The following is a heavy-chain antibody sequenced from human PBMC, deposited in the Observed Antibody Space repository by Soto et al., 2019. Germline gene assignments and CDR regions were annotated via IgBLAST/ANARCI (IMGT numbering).Heavy chain of an antibody. CDR3: ARDLAVGLVDY. V-gene: IGHV1-18*01. Sequence: QVQLVQSGAEVKKPGASVKVSCKASGYTFTSYGISWVRQAPGQGLEWMGWISAYNGNTKYAQKLQGRVTMTTDTSTCPAYMEVRSLRSDDTAVYYCARDLAVGLVDYWGQGTLVTVSS. CDR1: GYTFTSYG. D-gene: IGHD6-19*01. CDR2: ISAYNGNT. J-gene: IGHJ4*02.